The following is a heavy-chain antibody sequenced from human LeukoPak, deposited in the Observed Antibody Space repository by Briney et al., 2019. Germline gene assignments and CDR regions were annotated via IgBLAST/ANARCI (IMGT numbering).Heavy chain of an antibody. CDR1: GFTFSSYA. CDR2: ISGGGGGI. CDR3: AKDKTGNSYNWFDP. Sequence: GGSLRLSCAASGFTFSSYAMSWVRQAPGKGLEWVSTISGGGGGIYYADSMKGRFTISRDNSKNTLFLQMNSLRAEDTAVYYCAKDKTGNSYNWFDPWGQGTLVTVSS. V-gene: IGHV3-23*01. D-gene: IGHD4-23*01. J-gene: IGHJ5*02.